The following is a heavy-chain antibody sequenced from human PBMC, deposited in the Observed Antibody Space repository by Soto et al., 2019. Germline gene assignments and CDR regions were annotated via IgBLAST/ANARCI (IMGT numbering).Heavy chain of an antibody. Sequence: EVQLVETGGGLIQPGGSLRLSCAASGFTVSNPYMTWVRQPPGKGLECVSVIYTAGGTNYADSVKGRFIISRDNSKNTLYLEMNGLKSEDTAVYYCARALPVAKGGFDPWGQGTLVTVSS. CDR3: ARALPVAKGGFDP. D-gene: IGHD2-2*01. CDR2: IYTAGGT. V-gene: IGHV3-53*02. J-gene: IGHJ5*02. CDR1: GFTVSNPY.